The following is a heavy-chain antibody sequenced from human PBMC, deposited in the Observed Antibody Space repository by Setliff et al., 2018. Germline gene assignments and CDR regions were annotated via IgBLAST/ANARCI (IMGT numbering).Heavy chain of an antibody. CDR1: GSSISSHY. Sequence: SETLSLTCTVSGSSISSHYWSWIRQPPGKGLEWIGFISYSGITTYNPSLKSRVTMSVDTSKNQFSLRLNSVTASDTAVYYCATTGTYRYFDYWGQGILVTVSS. D-gene: IGHD1-1*01. CDR2: ISYSGIT. CDR3: ATTGTYRYFDY. V-gene: IGHV4-59*04. J-gene: IGHJ4*02.